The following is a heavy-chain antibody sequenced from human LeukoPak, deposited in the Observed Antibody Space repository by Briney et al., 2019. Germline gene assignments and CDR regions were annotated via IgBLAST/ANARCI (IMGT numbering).Heavy chain of an antibody. CDR1: GFTFSDYY. V-gene: IGHV3-11*01. J-gene: IGHJ5*02. Sequence: GGSLRLSCAASGFTFSDYYMSWIRQAPGKGLEWVSYISSSGSTIYYADSVKGRFTISRDNAKNSLYLQMNSLRAEDTAVYYCARVLQQLVIYNWFDPWGQGTLVTVSS. D-gene: IGHD6-13*01. CDR3: ARVLQQLVIYNWFDP. CDR2: ISSSGSTI.